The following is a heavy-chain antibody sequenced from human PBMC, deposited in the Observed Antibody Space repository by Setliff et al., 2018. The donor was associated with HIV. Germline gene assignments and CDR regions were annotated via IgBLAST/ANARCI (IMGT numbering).Heavy chain of an antibody. Sequence: GESLKISCAASGFTFSNAWMSWVRQAPGKGLEWVGRIKSKTDGGTTDYAAPVKGRFTISRDDSKNTLYLQMNSLKTEDTAVYYCTTGDLRYFDWLADYWGQGTLVTVSS. CDR1: GFTFSNAW. V-gene: IGHV3-15*01. CDR2: IKSKTDGGTT. CDR3: TTGDLRYFDWLADY. J-gene: IGHJ4*02. D-gene: IGHD3-9*01.